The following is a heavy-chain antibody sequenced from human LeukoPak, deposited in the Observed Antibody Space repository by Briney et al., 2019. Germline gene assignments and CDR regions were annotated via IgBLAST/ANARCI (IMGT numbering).Heavy chain of an antibody. CDR3: ARDRLSSGSIPTPLGWFDP. CDR2: IYYSGST. D-gene: IGHD6-19*01. V-gene: IGHV4-39*07. Sequence: PSETLSLTCTVSGGSISSTSYYWGWIRQPPGKGLEWIGSIYYSGSTYYNPTLKSRVTISIDTSKNQFSLKLSSVTAADTAVYYCARDRLSSGSIPTPLGWFDPWGQGTLVTVSS. J-gene: IGHJ5*02. CDR1: GGSISSTSYY.